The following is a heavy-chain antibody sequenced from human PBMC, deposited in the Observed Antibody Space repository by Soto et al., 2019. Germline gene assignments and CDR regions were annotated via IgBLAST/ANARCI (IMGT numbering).Heavy chain of an antibody. CDR3: ASDAPYYYDSSGYYVAAFDN. V-gene: IGHV4-59*08. J-gene: IGHJ3*02. Sequence: SETLSLTCTVSGCSIRSYYWSWIRQPPGKGLEWIGYIYYNGSTNYNPSLKSRLTMSVETSKNQFSLKLSSVTAADTAVYYCASDAPYYYDSSGYYVAAFDNWGQGKMVT. D-gene: IGHD3-22*01. CDR2: IYYNGST. CDR1: GCSIRSYY.